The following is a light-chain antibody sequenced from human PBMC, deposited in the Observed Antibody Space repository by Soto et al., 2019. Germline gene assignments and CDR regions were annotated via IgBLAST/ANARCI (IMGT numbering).Light chain of an antibody. Sequence: EIVLTQSPATLSLSPGERATLSCRASQSVSSFLAWYQQKPGQAPRLLIYDASNRATGTPARFSGSGSGTDFTLTISSLEPEDFAVYYCQQYGSSLITFGQGTRLEIK. CDR2: DAS. V-gene: IGKV3-11*01. CDR1: QSVSSF. J-gene: IGKJ5*01. CDR3: QQYGSSLIT.